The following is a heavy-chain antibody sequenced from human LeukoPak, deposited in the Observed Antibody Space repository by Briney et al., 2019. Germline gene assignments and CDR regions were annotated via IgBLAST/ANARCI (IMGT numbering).Heavy chain of an antibody. CDR1: GFTFSDYY. J-gene: IGHJ5*02. CDR2: IYSGGST. CDR3: SRNWGSDNWFDP. Sequence: GGSLRLACAASGFTFSDYYMSWIRQAPGKGLEWVSVIYSGGSTYYADSVKGRFTISRDNSKNTLYLQMNSLRAEDTALYYCSRNWGSDNWFDPWGQGTLVTVSS. V-gene: IGHV3-53*01. D-gene: IGHD7-27*01.